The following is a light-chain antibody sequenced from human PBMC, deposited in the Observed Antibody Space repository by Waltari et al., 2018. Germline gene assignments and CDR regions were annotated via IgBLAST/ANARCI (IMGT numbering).Light chain of an antibody. V-gene: IGLV2-8*01. CDR1: SSDVGGYKY. CDR3: NSYVGSTLFYV. J-gene: IGLJ1*01. CDR2: EVS. Sequence: QSALTQPPSASGSPGQSVTISCTGTSSDVGGYKYVSWYQQHPGKAPKLIIYEVSKRPSWVPDRVSGSKSGNTASLTVSGLQAEDEADYYCNSYVGSTLFYVFGTGTKVTVV.